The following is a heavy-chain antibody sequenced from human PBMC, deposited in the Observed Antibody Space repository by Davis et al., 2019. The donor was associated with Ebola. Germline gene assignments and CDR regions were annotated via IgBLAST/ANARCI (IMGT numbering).Heavy chain of an antibody. CDR1: GFTFSGSA. D-gene: IGHD3-22*01. J-gene: IGHJ4*02. CDR2: IRSKANSYAT. CDR3: TSDDYYDSRARDY. V-gene: IGHV3-73*01. Sequence: KISCAASGFTFSGSAMHWVRQASGKGLEWVGRIRSKANSYATAYAASVKGRFTISRDDSKNTAYLQMNSLKTEDTAVYYCTSDDYYDSRARDYWGQGTLVTVSS.